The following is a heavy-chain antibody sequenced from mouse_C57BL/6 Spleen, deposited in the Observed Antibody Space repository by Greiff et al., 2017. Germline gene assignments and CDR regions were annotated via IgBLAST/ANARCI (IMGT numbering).Heavy chain of an antibody. D-gene: IGHD1-1*01. CDR3: ARPPSHGSSFDD. J-gene: IGHJ2*01. CDR1: GYTFTSYW. CDR2: IDPSDSYT. V-gene: IGHV1-69*01. Sequence: QVQLQQPGAELVMPGASVKLSCKASGYTFTSYWMHWVKQRPGQGLEWIGEIDPSDSYTNYNQKFKGKSTLTVDKSASTAYMQLSSLTSEDSAVYYCARPPSHGSSFDDWGQGTTITVYS.